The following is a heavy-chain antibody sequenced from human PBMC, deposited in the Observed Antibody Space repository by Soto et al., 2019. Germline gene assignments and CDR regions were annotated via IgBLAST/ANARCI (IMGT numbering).Heavy chain of an antibody. J-gene: IGHJ6*02. Sequence: QVQLVQSGAEVKKPGASVKVSCKASGYTFTGYYMHWVRQAHGQGLEWLGWINPNSGGTNDAQKHQGWGTMTRDTSLSTAYVELSRQRSDGRAVYYCARDMFTMIPRRRYDGTDVWGQETTVTVSS. D-gene: IGHD3-22*01. CDR1: GYTFTGYY. CDR2: INPNSGGT. V-gene: IGHV1-2*04. CDR3: ARDMFTMIPRRRYDGTDV.